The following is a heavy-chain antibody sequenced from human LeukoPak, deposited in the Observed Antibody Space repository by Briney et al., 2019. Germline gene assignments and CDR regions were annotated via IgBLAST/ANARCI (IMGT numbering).Heavy chain of an antibody. V-gene: IGHV4-34*01. CDR2: INHSGYT. Sequence: KASETLSLTCAVYGGSFSGYYWSWIRQPPGKGLEWVGEINHSGYTNYNPSLKSRVTISVDTSKNQFSLKLSSVTAAYTAVYYNARGRFVYGVYRSRDAFDIWGQGTMVTVSS. CDR1: GGSFSGYY. D-gene: IGHD5/OR15-5a*01. J-gene: IGHJ3*02. CDR3: ARGRFVYGVYRSRDAFDI.